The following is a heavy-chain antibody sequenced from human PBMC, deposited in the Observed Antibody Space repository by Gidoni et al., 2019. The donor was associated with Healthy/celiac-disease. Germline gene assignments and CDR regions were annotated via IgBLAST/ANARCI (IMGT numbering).Heavy chain of an antibody. D-gene: IGHD6-6*01. CDR3: ARGKVGYSSSSGIRYYYYGMDV. CDR2: ISSSSSYI. V-gene: IGHV3-21*01. CDR1: GFTFSSYS. Sequence: EVQLVESGGGLVKPGGSLRLSCAASGFTFSSYSMNWVRQAPGKGLEWVSSISSSSSYIYYADSVKGRFTISRDNAKNSLYLQMNSLRAEDTAVYYCARGKVGYSSSSGIRYYYYGMDVWGQGTTVTVSS. J-gene: IGHJ6*02.